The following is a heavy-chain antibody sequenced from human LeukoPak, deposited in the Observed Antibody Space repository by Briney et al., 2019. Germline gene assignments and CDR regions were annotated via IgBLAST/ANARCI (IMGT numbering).Heavy chain of an antibody. V-gene: IGHV1-69*13. D-gene: IGHD4-17*01. J-gene: IGHJ4*02. CDR2: IIPIFGTA. Sequence: ASVKVSCKASGGTFSSYAISWVRQAPGQGLEWMGGIIPIFGTANYAQKFQGRVTITADESTSTAYMELSSLRSEDTAVYYCARESPLLYGALDYWGQGTLDTVSS. CDR3: ARESPLLYGALDY. CDR1: GGTFSSYA.